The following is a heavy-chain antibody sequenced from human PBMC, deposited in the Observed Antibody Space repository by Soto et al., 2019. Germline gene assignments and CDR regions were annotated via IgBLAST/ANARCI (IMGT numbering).Heavy chain of an antibody. CDR3: AREADIVVVPAAQFYYFDY. Sequence: GGSLRLSCAASGFTFSSYWMSWVRQAPGKGLEWVANIKQDGSEKYYVDSVKGRFTISRDNAKNSLYLQMNSLRAEDTAVYYCAREADIVVVPAAQFYYFDYWGQGTLVTVSS. CDR2: IKQDGSEK. CDR1: GFTFSSYW. J-gene: IGHJ4*02. V-gene: IGHV3-7*01. D-gene: IGHD2-2*01.